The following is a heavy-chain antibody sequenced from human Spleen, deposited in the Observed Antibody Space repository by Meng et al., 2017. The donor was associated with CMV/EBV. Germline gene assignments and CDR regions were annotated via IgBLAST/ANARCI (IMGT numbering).Heavy chain of an antibody. D-gene: IGHD1-1*01. CDR1: GFTVSSNY. CDR3: ARDSMNGGGFDS. V-gene: IGHV3-53*01. J-gene: IGHJ4*02. Sequence: GESLKISCAVSGFTVSSNYMSWVRQAPGKGLEWVSVIYSAGSTYYADSVKGRFTISRDIFKNTLYLQMNSLRAEDTAVYYCARDSMNGGGFDSWGQGSLVTVSS. CDR2: IYSAGST.